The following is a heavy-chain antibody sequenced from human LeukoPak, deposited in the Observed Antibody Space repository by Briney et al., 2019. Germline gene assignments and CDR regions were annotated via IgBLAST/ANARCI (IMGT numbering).Heavy chain of an antibody. CDR2: IIPILGIA. J-gene: IGHJ6*02. Sequence: SVKVSCKASGGTFSSYAISWVRQAPGQGLEWMGRIIPILGIANYAQKFQGRVTITADKSTSTAYMELSSLRSEDTAVYYCARVLVDYYGMDVWGQGTTVTVSS. CDR1: GGTFSSYA. D-gene: IGHD3-9*01. CDR3: ARVLVDYYGMDV. V-gene: IGHV1-69*04.